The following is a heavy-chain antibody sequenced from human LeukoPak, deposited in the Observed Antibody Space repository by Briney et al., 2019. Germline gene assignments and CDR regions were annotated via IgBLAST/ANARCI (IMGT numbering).Heavy chain of an antibody. V-gene: IGHV7-4-1*02. CDR3: ARSIGAAGYMDV. D-gene: IGHD6-13*01. J-gene: IGHJ6*03. Sequence: WASVKVSCKASGYTFISYSMNWVRQAPGQGLEWMGWINTNTGNPTYAQGFTGRFVFSLDTPVSTAYLQISSLKAEDTAVYYCARSIGAAGYMDVWGKGTTVTVSS. CDR2: INTNTGNP. CDR1: GYTFISYS.